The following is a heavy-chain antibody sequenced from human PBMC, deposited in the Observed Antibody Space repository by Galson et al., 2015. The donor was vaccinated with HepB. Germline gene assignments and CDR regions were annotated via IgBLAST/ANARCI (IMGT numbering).Heavy chain of an antibody. D-gene: IGHD3-3*01. V-gene: IGHV3-30-3*01. J-gene: IGHJ4*02. Sequence: SLRLSCAASGFTFSSYAMHWVRQAPGKGLEWVAVISYDGSNKYYADSVKGRFTISRDNSKNTLYLQMNSLRAEDTAVYYCAREYSDYDFWGGYYKGGYFDYWGQGTLVTVSS. CDR2: ISYDGSNK. CDR3: AREYSDYDFWGGYYKGGYFDY. CDR1: GFTFSSYA.